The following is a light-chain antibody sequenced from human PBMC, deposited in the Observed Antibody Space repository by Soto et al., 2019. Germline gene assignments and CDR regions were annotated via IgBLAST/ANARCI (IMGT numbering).Light chain of an antibody. CDR1: QGISSY. J-gene: IGKJ1*01. CDR3: QQYYSYPPT. CDR2: AAS. Sequence: DIQMTQSPSSLFASVGDRVTITCRASQGISSYLAWYQQKPGKAPKLLIYAASTLQSGVPSRFSGSGSGTDFTLTISCLQSEDFATYYCQQYYSYPPTFGQGTKVDI. V-gene: IGKV1-9*01.